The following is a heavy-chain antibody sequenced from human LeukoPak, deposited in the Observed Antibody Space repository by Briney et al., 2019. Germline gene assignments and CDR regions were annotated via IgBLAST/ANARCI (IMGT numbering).Heavy chain of an antibody. CDR3: ATKPLYYYYMDV. CDR1: GFSISNYN. CDR2: ISSSSSTI. J-gene: IGHJ6*03. Sequence: HPGGSLRLSCAASGFSISNYNMNWVRQAPGKGLEWLSSISSSSSTIFYADSVKGRLTISRDNAKNSLFLQMNSLRAEDTAVYYCATKPLYYYYMDVWGKGTTVTVSS. D-gene: IGHD1-14*01. V-gene: IGHV3-48*01.